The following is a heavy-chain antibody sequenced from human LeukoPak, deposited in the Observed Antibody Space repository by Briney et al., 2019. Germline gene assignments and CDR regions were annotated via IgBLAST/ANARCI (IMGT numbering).Heavy chain of an antibody. CDR2: TYSGGST. Sequence: GGSLRLSCAASGFTVSSNYMSWVRQAPGKGLEWVSVTYSGGSTYYADSVKGRFTISRDNSKNTLYLQMNSLRAEDTAVYYCARDSIAAAGTGLDYWGQGTLVTVSS. V-gene: IGHV3-53*01. J-gene: IGHJ4*02. CDR3: ARDSIAAAGTGLDY. CDR1: GFTVSSNY. D-gene: IGHD6-13*01.